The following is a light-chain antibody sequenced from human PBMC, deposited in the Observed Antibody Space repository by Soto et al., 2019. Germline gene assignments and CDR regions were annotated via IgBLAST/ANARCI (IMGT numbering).Light chain of an antibody. CDR1: QSVSSSY. J-gene: IGKJ5*01. Sequence: EIVLTQSPGTLSLSPGERATLSCRASQSVSSSYLAWYQQKPGQAHRLLIYGASGRATGIPDRFSGSGSGTDFTLTISRLAPEDFAVYYCQQYGSSPGITFGQGTRLEIQ. CDR3: QQYGSSPGIT. V-gene: IGKV3-20*01. CDR2: GAS.